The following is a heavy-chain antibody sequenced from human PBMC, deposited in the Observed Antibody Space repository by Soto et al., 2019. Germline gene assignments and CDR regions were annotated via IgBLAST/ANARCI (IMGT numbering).Heavy chain of an antibody. J-gene: IGHJ6*02. CDR2: ISGSGGST. V-gene: IGHV3-23*01. CDR3: AGSGDIVVVPAAIPHGGNYYYYGMDV. D-gene: IGHD2-2*02. Sequence: PGGSLRLSCAASGFTFSSYAMSWVRQAPGKGLEWVSAISGSGGSTYYADSVKGRFTISRDNSKNTLYLQMNSLRAEDTAVYYCAGSGDIVVVPAAIPHGGNYYYYGMDVWGQGTTVTV. CDR1: GFTFSSYA.